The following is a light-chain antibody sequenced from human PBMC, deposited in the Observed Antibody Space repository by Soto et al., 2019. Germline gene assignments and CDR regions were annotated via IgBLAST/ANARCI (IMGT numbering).Light chain of an antibody. Sequence: IVLTQSPDTLSLSPGEGATLSCRASQRIESSYLNWYQQKVGQPPRLLIYGTSSRATGVPDRFSGGGSGTDFTLTISRLEAEDFAVYYCQYYCGSPPVAFGGGTKVEIK. V-gene: IGKV3-20*01. CDR1: QRIESSY. J-gene: IGKJ4*01. CDR2: GTS. CDR3: QYYCGSPPVA.